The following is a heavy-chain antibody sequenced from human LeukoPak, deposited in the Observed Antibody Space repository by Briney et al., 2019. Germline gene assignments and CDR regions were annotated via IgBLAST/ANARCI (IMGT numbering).Heavy chain of an antibody. CDR3: AKRPYCTGPGLIHIEY. CDR1: GFTFSNCL. CDR2: IPGGGTT. J-gene: IGHJ4*02. V-gene: IGHV3-23*01. Sequence: GGPLRLSCAASGFTFSNCLMSWVRPAPGKGMEWVSTIPGGGTTYYAASAKRRFTISRDNSKNALFLQINNISAEDPAGIFCAKRPYCTGPGLIHIEYWGQGTLVTVSS. D-gene: IGHD2-8*02.